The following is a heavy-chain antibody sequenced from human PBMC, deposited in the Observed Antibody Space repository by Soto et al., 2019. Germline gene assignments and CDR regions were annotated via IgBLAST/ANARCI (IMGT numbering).Heavy chain of an antibody. CDR2: ISYDGSNK. J-gene: IGHJ6*02. CDR3: ARDRAKIVGATHYYYYGMDV. CDR1: GLTFSSYA. D-gene: IGHD1-26*01. Sequence: GGSLRLSCAASGLTFSSYAMHWVRQAPGKGLEWVAVISYDGSNKYYADSVKGRFTISRDNSKNTLYLQMNSLRAEDTAVYYCARDRAKIVGATHYYYYGMDVWGQGTTVTVSS. V-gene: IGHV3-30-3*01.